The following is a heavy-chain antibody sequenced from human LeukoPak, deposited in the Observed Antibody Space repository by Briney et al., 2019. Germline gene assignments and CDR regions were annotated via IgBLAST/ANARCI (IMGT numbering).Heavy chain of an antibody. J-gene: IGHJ4*02. CDR3: ARDLMAVEGY. D-gene: IGHD5-24*01. Sequence: ASVKVSCKASGYSFTTYDINWVRQATGQGLEWMGWMNPNSGNTGYTQKFQGRVTMTRNTSISTAYMELSSLKSEDTAVYYCARDLMAVEGYWGQGTLVTVSS. V-gene: IGHV1-8*01. CDR2: MNPNSGNT. CDR1: GYSFTTYD.